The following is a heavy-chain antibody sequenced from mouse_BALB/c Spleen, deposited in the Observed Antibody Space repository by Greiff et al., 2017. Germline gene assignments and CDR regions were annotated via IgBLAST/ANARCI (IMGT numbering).Heavy chain of an antibody. CDR1: GYAFTNYL. Sequence: QVQLKQSGAELVRPGTSVKVSCKASGYAFTNYLIEWVKQRPGQGLEWIGVINPGSGGTNYNEKFKGKATLTADKSSSTAYMQLSSLTSDDSAVYFCASDYDGAWFAYWGQGTLVTVSA. J-gene: IGHJ3*01. CDR2: INPGSGGT. D-gene: IGHD2-4*01. CDR3: ASDYDGAWFAY. V-gene: IGHV1-54*01.